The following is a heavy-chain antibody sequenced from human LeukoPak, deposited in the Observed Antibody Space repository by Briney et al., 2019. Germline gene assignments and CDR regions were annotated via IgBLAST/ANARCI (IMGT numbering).Heavy chain of an antibody. J-gene: IGHJ1*01. V-gene: IGHV4-59*12. CDR3: ARVSGSSWNEYFQH. Sequence: ETLSLTCTVSGGSISSYYWSWIRQPPGKGLEWIGYIYYSGSTNYNPSLQSRVTISVDTSKNQFSLKLSSVTAADTAVYYCARVSGSSWNEYFQHWGQGTLVTVSS. D-gene: IGHD6-13*01. CDR2: IYYSGST. CDR1: GGSISSYY.